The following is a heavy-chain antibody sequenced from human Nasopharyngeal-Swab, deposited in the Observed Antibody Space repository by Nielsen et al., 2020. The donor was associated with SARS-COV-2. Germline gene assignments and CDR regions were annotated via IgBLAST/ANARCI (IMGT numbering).Heavy chain of an antibody. V-gene: IGHV1-46*01. Sequence: ASVKVSCKASGYNFISYGVTWVRQAPGQGLEWMGIINPSGGSTSYAQRFQGRVTMTTDTSTSTVYMYLTSLRSEDTAVYYCARGGAVPAVKGEFDYWGQGTLVAVSS. D-gene: IGHD2-2*01. J-gene: IGHJ4*02. CDR2: INPSGGST. CDR1: GYNFISYG. CDR3: ARGGAVPAVKGEFDY.